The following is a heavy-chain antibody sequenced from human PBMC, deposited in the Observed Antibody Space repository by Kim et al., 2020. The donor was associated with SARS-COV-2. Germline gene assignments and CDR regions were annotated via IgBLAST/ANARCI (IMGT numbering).Heavy chain of an antibody. J-gene: IGHJ6*02. D-gene: IGHD2-2*01. CDR3: ARGTVPPRGVYYYYGMDV. Sequence: KGRFTISRDNAKNSLYLQMNSLRAEDTAVYYCARGTVPPRGVYYYYGMDVWGQGTTVTVSS. V-gene: IGHV3-11*06.